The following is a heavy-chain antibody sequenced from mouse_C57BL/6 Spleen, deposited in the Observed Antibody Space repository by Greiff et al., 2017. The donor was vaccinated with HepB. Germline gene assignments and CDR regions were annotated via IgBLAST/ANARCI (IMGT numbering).Heavy chain of an antibody. CDR3: ARTGYGNYVPWFAY. CDR1: GYTFTDYY. CDR2: IYPGSGNT. J-gene: IGHJ3*01. D-gene: IGHD2-1*01. V-gene: IGHV1-76*01. Sequence: VKLQQSGAELVRPGASVKLSCKASGYTFTDYYINWVKQRPGQGLEWIARIYPGSGNTYYNEKFKGKATLTAAKSSSTADMQLSSLTSEDSAVYFCARTGYGNYVPWFAYWGQGTLVTVSA.